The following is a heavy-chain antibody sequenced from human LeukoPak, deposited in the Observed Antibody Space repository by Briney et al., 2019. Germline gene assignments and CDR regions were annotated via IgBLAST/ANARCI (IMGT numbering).Heavy chain of an antibody. Sequence: SETLSLTCTVSGGSISSSSYYWGWIRQPPGKGLEWIGSIYYSGSTYYNPSLKSRVTISVDTSKNQFSLKLSSVIAADTAVYYCASSARDPNWFDPWGQGTLVTVSS. CDR1: GGSISSSSYY. V-gene: IGHV4-39*07. CDR2: IYYSGST. CDR3: ASSARDPNWFDP. J-gene: IGHJ5*02.